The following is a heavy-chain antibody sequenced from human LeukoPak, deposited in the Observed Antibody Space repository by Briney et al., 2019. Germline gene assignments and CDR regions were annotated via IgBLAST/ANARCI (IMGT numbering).Heavy chain of an antibody. CDR1: GGSISSYY. D-gene: IGHD5-24*01. J-gene: IGHJ4*02. V-gene: IGHV4-59*01. Sequence: SETLSLTCTVSGGSISSYYWSWIRQPPGKGLEWIGYIYYSGSTNYNPSLKSRATISVDTSKNQFSLKLSSVTAADTAVYYCARVLAVEMATRSYYFDYWGQGTLVTVSS. CDR3: ARVLAVEMATRSYYFDY. CDR2: IYYSGST.